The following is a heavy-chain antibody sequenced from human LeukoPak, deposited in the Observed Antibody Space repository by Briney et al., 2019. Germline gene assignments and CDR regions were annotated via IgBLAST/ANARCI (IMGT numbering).Heavy chain of an antibody. CDR1: GYTFTSYY. Sequence: ASVKVSCKASGYTFTSYYMHWVRQAPGQGFEWMGIINPSGGSTSYAQKFQGRVTMTRDTSTSTVYMELSSLRSEDTAVYYCARDRRGRLGLTLMYYYYGMDVWGQGTTVTVSS. CDR3: ARDRRGRLGLTLMYYYYGMDV. J-gene: IGHJ6*02. V-gene: IGHV1-46*01. D-gene: IGHD3-9*01. CDR2: INPSGGST.